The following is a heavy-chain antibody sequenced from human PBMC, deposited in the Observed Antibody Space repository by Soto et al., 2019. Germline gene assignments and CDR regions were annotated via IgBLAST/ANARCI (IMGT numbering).Heavy chain of an antibody. J-gene: IGHJ5*02. Sequence: SETLSLTCTVSGGSISSYYWSWIRQPPGKGLEWIGYIYYSGSTNHNPSLKSRVTISVDTSKNQFSLKLSSVTAADTAVYYCARERSHYYDSSGYYERADWFDPWGQGTLVTVSS. D-gene: IGHD3-22*01. CDR2: IYYSGST. CDR1: GGSISSYY. CDR3: ARERSHYYDSSGYYERADWFDP. V-gene: IGHV4-59*01.